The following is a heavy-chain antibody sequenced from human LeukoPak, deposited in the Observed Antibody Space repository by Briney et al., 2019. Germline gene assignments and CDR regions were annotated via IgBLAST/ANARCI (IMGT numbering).Heavy chain of an antibody. V-gene: IGHV3-23*01. J-gene: IGHJ4*02. CDR3: AKRDSSGSSWYHFDY. Sequence: GGSLRLSCAASGFTSSNNVMSCVRQAPGKGLEWVSTITGNGGTTFYADSVKGRFTISRDNSENTLYLQMNSLRGEDTAVYFCAKRDSSGSSWYHFDYWGQGTLVTVSS. CDR2: ITGNGGTT. D-gene: IGHD6-13*01. CDR1: GFTSSNNV.